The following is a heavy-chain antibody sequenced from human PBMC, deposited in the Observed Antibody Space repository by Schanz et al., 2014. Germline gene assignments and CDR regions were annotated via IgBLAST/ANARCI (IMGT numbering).Heavy chain of an antibody. J-gene: IGHJ4*02. CDR3: ARGGYSSGWYDRDIARFDY. V-gene: IGHV1-18*01. Sequence: QVQLVQSRAEVKKPGASVKVSCKASGYTFTSYGINWVRQAPGQGLEWMGWISAYNGNTNYAQKLQGRVTMTTDTSTSTAYMELRSLRSDDTAVYYCARGGYSSGWYDRDIARFDYWGQGTLVTVSS. CDR1: GYTFTSYG. D-gene: IGHD6-19*01. CDR2: ISAYNGNT.